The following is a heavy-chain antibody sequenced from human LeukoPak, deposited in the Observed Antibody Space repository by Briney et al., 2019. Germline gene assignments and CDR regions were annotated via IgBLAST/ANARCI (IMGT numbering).Heavy chain of an antibody. J-gene: IGHJ4*02. V-gene: IGHV1-18*01. CDR3: ARDPNSSGWHEFDY. CDR1: GYTFTSYD. CDR2: ISAYNGNT. Sequence: ASVKVSCKASGYTFTSYDINWVRQAPGQGLEWMGWISAYNGNTNYAQKLQGRVTMTTDTSTSTAYMELRSLRSDDTAVYYCARDPNSSGWHEFDYWGQGTLVTVSS. D-gene: IGHD6-19*01.